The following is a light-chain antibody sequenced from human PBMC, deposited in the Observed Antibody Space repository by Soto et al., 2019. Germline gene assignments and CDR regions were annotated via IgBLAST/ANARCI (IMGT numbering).Light chain of an antibody. Sequence: QSVLTQPPSASGAPGQRVTISCSGSSSNIGSHTINWYQQLPGTAPKLLIYNNNQRPSGVPERFSGSKSGTSASLPISGLQSEDEVDYYCAAWDDILNGSYVFGTGTKVTVL. CDR3: AAWDDILNGSYV. CDR1: SSNIGSHT. V-gene: IGLV1-44*01. J-gene: IGLJ1*01. CDR2: NNN.